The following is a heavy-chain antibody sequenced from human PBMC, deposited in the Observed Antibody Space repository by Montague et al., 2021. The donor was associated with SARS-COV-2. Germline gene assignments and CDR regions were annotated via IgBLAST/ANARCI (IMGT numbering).Heavy chain of an antibody. J-gene: IGHJ5*02. CDR1: NGSISSYS. Sequence: SETLSLTCSVSNGSISSYSWSWVRQPPGKRLEWIGYIYYRGSTNYNPSLESRVTISVDTSKNQFSLKLRSVTAADTAVYFCAREGLNNWFDPWGQGTLVIVSS. V-gene: IGHV4-59*01. CDR2: IYYRGST. CDR3: AREGLNNWFDP.